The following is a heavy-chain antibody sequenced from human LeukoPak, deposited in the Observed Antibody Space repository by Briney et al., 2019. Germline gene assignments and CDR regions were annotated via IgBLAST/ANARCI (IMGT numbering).Heavy chain of an antibody. D-gene: IGHD5-24*01. Sequence: PGRSLRLSCAASGFTFSSYGMHWVRQAPGKGLEWVAVISNDGSNKYYADSVKGRFTISRDNAKNSLYLQMNSLRAEDTAVYYCARDFRDGYNADYFDYWGQGTLVTVSS. CDR3: ARDFRDGYNADYFDY. V-gene: IGHV3-30*03. CDR1: GFTFSSYG. J-gene: IGHJ4*02. CDR2: ISNDGSNK.